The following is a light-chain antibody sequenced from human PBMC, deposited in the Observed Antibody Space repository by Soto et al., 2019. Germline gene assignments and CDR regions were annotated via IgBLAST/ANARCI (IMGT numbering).Light chain of an antibody. J-gene: IGLJ1*01. V-gene: IGLV2-14*01. CDR1: SSDVGGYNY. CDR2: DVS. CDR3: ISYTSSSFYV. Sequence: QSALTQPASVSGPPGQSITISCTGTSSDVGGYNYVSWYQQHPGKAPKLMIYDVSNRPSGVSNRFSGSKSGNTASLTISGLQAEDEADYYCISYTSSSFYVFGTGTKLTVL.